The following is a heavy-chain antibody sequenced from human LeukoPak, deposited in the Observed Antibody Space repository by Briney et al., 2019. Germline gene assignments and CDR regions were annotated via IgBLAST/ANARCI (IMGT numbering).Heavy chain of an antibody. CDR1: GGSISSYY. CDR3: ARYAYGSGPFDY. Sequence: SETLSLTCTVSGGSISSYYWSWIRQPPGKGLEWIGYIYYSGNTNYNPSLKSPVTISVDTSKNQFSLQLNSVTAADTAVYYCARYAYGSGPFDYWGQGTLITVSS. D-gene: IGHD6-19*01. CDR2: IYYSGNT. V-gene: IGHV4-59*01. J-gene: IGHJ4*02.